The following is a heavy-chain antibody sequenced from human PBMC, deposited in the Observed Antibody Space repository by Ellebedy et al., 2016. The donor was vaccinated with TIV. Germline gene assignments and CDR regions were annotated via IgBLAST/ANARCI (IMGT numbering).Heavy chain of an antibody. D-gene: IGHD3-9*01. CDR3: ARMNILRGYWGHLPNFFDY. Sequence: MPSETLSLTCTVSGGSISSSSYYWGWIRQPPGKELEWIGNMYYSGSTYYNPSLKSRVTILVDTSKNQFSLKLNSVTAADTAVYYCARMNILRGYWGHLPNFFDYWGLGTLVTVSS. J-gene: IGHJ4*02. CDR2: MYYSGST. V-gene: IGHV4-39*07. CDR1: GGSISSSSYY.